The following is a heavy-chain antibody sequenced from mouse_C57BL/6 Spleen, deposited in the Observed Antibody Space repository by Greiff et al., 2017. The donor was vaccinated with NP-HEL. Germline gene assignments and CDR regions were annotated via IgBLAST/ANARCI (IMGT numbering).Heavy chain of an antibody. Sequence: DVKLVESGGGLVKPGGSLKLSCAASGFTFSDYGMHWVRQAPEKGLEWVAYISSGSSTIYYADTVKGRFTLSRDNAKNTLFLQMTSLRSEDTAMYYCARPYDYDDYYAMDYWGQGTSVTVSS. CDR3: ARPYDYDDYYAMDY. J-gene: IGHJ4*01. D-gene: IGHD2-4*01. V-gene: IGHV5-17*01. CDR2: ISSGSSTI. CDR1: GFTFSDYG.